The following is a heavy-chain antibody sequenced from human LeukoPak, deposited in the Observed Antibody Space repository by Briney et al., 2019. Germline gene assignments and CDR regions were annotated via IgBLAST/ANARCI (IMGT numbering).Heavy chain of an antibody. CDR1: GFTFNNYA. J-gene: IGHJ4*02. V-gene: IGHV3-23*05. Sequence: GGSLRLSCAASGFTFNNYAMSWVRQAPGKGLEWVSTIHPTSINTHHADSVKGRFTISRDNSKNTLYLQMNSLRVEDTAIYYCARDPSTLLPTDDSWGQGTLVAVSS. D-gene: IGHD2-2*01. CDR3: ARDPSTLLPTDDS. CDR2: IHPTSINT.